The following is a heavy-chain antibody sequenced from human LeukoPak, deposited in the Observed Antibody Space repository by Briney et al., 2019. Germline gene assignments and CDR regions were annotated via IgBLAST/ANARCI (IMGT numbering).Heavy chain of an antibody. Sequence: GGSLRLSCAASGFTISSYWMSWVRQAPGKGLEWVANIKQDGSEKYYVDSVKGRFTISRDNAKNSLYLQMNSLRAEDTAVYYCARESSGWYLDYWGQGTLVTVSS. D-gene: IGHD6-19*01. CDR3: ARESSGWYLDY. CDR2: IKQDGSEK. J-gene: IGHJ4*02. CDR1: GFTISSYW. V-gene: IGHV3-7*01.